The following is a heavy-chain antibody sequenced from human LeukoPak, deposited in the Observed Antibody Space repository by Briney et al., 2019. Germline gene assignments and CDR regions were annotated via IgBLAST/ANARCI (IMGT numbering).Heavy chain of an antibody. J-gene: IGHJ4*02. V-gene: IGHV4-61*09. CDR3: ARVVVADFDY. CDR2: IYTSGRT. D-gene: IGHD2-15*01. CDR1: GVSISGGRYY. Sequence: PSETLSLTCTVSGVSISGGRYYWSWIRQPPGKGLECIGHIYTSGRTHYNPPLKSRVTISVDTPKKQFSLKLNSVTAADTAVYFGARVVVADFDYWGQGTLVNVSS.